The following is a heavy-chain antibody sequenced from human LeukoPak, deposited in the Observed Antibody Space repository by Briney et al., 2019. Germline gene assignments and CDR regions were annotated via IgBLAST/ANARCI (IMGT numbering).Heavy chain of an antibody. CDR3: ARVEQC. Sequence: GGALRLSCAASGSTFSSYSMNWVRQAPGKGLEWVSSISSSSSSIYYADSVKGRFTISRDNAKNSLYLQMNSLRAEDTAVYYCARVEQCWGQGTLVTVSS. J-gene: IGHJ4*02. V-gene: IGHV3-21*01. CDR1: GSTFSSYS. D-gene: IGHD6-19*01. CDR2: ISSSSSSI.